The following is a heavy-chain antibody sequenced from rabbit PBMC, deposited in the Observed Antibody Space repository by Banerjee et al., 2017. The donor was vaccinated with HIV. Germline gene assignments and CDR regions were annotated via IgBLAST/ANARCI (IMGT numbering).Heavy chain of an antibody. CDR1: GFSFSNRYV. D-gene: IGHD2-1*01. J-gene: IGHJ6*01. Sequence: QVHLEESGGDLVKPEGSLTLTCTASGFSFSNRYVMCWVRQAPGKGLEWIACIYTGSSGNTVYANWAKGRSTISKTSSTTVTLQMTSLTAADTATYFCARDEAGDGACALDLWGPGTLVTVS. CDR2: IYTGSSGNT. CDR3: ARDEAGDGACALDL. V-gene: IGHV1S45*01.